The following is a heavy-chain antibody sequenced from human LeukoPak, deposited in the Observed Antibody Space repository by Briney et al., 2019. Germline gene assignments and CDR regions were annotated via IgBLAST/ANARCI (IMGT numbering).Heavy chain of an antibody. Sequence: GGSLRLSCAASGFTFSSYAMSWVRQAPGEGLEWVSGISGSGGSTYYADSVKGRFTISRDNSKNRLYLQMNSLRAEDTAVYYCAKLTGDRALFDYWGQGTLVTVSS. D-gene: IGHD7-27*01. CDR3: AKLTGDRALFDY. CDR1: GFTFSSYA. CDR2: ISGSGGST. J-gene: IGHJ4*02. V-gene: IGHV3-23*01.